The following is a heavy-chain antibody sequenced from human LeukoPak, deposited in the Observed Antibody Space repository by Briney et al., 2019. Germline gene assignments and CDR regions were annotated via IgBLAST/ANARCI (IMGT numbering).Heavy chain of an antibody. J-gene: IGHJ5*02. V-gene: IGHV4-31*03. CDR3: ARGGSSGYYRSPFDP. Sequence: SETLSLTCTVSGGSISSGGYSWSWIRQHPGKGLEWIGYIYYSGSTYYNPSLKSRVTISVDTSKNQFSLKLSSVTAADTAVYYCARGGSSGYYRSPFDPWGQGTLVTVSS. D-gene: IGHD3-22*01. CDR1: GGSISSGGYS. CDR2: IYYSGST.